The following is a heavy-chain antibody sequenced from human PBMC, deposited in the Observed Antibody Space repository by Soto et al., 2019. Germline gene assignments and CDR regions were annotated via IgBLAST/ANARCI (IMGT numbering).Heavy chain of an antibody. J-gene: IGHJ4*02. CDR3: ARISRYDFWSGYYSCYFDY. CDR2: IYYSGST. D-gene: IGHD3-3*01. Sequence: PSETLSLTCTVSGGSISSYYWSWIRQPPGKGLEWIGYIYYSGSTNYNPSLKSRVTISVDTSKNQFSLKLSSVTAADTAVYYCARISRYDFWSGYYSCYFDYWGQGTLVTVSS. V-gene: IGHV4-59*01. CDR1: GGSISSYY.